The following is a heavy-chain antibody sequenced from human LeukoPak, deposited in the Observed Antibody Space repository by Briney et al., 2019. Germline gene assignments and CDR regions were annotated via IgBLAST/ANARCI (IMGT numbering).Heavy chain of an antibody. V-gene: IGHV3-33*06. CDR2: IWYDGSNK. CDR1: GFTFSSYG. J-gene: IGHJ6*03. D-gene: IGHD6-13*01. Sequence: GGSLRLSCAASGFTFSSYGMHWVRQAPGKGLEWVAAIWYDGSNKYYADSVKGRFTISRDNSKNTLYLQMNSLRAEDTAVYYCAKAQSSFGDYYYYYMDVWGKGTTVTVSS. CDR3: AKAQSSFGDYYYYYMDV.